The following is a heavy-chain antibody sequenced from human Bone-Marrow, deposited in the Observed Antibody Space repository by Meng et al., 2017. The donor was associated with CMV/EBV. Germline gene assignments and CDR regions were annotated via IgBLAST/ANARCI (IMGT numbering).Heavy chain of an antibody. CDR2: IYYSGST. CDR1: GGSISSSSYY. D-gene: IGHD3-3*01. J-gene: IGHJ2*01. V-gene: IGHV4-39*07. Sequence: LALQEVGPGLVKPSETLSPTCTVSGGSISSSSYYWGWIRQPPGKGLEWIGSIYYSGSTYYNPSLKSRVTISVDTSKNQFSLKLSSVTAADTAVYYCAREYYDFRGGWYFDLWGRGTLVTVSS. CDR3: AREYYDFRGGWYFDL.